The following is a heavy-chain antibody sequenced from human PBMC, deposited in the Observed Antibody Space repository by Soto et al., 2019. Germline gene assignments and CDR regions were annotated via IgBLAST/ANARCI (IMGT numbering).Heavy chain of an antibody. Sequence: GESLKISCQASGYTFSNYWIGWVRQMPGEGLEWMGIYYPGDSDTKYSPSFQGQVTFSADKSISTAYLQLSSLKASDTAMYYCARLQAAAGDNDLTFDYWGQGTLVTVSS. V-gene: IGHV5-51*01. CDR2: YYPGDSDT. J-gene: IGHJ4*02. D-gene: IGHD6-13*01. CDR1: GYTFSNYW. CDR3: ARLQAAAGDNDLTFDY.